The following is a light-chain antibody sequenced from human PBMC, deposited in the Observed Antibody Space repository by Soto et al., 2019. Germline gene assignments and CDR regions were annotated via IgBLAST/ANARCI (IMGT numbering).Light chain of an antibody. CDR1: SSDVGGYNY. J-gene: IGLJ3*02. V-gene: IGLV2-14*01. CDR2: EVS. Sequence: QSALTQPASVSGSPGQSITISCTGTSSDVGGYNYVSWYQKHPGKAPKLMISEVSNRPSGVSNRFSGSKSGNTASLTISGLLAEDEADYYCSSYTGGSIWVFGGGTKVTVL. CDR3: SSYTGGSIWV.